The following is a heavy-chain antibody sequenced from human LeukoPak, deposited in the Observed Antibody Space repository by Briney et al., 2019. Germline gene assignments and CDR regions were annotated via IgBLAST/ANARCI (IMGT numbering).Heavy chain of an antibody. CDR2: SYHRGST. D-gene: IGHD5-18*01. V-gene: IGHV4-59*12. CDR3: ARDRGYSYGYDP. J-gene: IGHJ5*02. Sequence: PSETLSLTCTVSGGSISSYYWSWIRQPPGKGLEWIGWSYHRGSTSYNPSLKSRVTMSVDTSKNQFSLKLSSVTAADTAVYYCARDRGYSYGYDPWGQGTLVTVSS. CDR1: GGSISSYY.